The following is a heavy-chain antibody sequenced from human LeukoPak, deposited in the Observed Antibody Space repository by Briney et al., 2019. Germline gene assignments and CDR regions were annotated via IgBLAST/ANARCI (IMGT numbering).Heavy chain of an antibody. J-gene: IGHJ4*02. CDR3: VVSPNQDFFDY. CDR2: IYGSGRT. V-gene: IGHV4-4*08. CDR1: GVSINSHY. Sequence: SETLSLTCTVSGVSINSHYLNWIRQPPGPGREWIGHIYGSGRTNYNPTLKSRVTMSVDTSKRQFSLTLKSLTAADTAVYYCVVSPNQDFFDYWGQGPLVTVS.